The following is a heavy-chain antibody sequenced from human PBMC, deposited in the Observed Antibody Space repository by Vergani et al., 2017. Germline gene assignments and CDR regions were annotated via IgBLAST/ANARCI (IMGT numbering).Heavy chain of an antibody. CDR3: AKGGSYSSSWYWGEYFQH. CDR2: IRYDGSNK. V-gene: IGHV3-30*02. J-gene: IGHJ1*01. D-gene: IGHD6-13*01. CDR1: GFTFSSYG. Sequence: QVQLVESGGGVVQPGGSLRLSCAASGFTFSSYGMHWVRQAPGKGLEGVAFIRYDGSNKYYADSVKGRFTISRDNSKNTLYLQMNSLRAEDTAVYYCAKGGSYSSSWYWGEYFQHWGQGTLVTVSS.